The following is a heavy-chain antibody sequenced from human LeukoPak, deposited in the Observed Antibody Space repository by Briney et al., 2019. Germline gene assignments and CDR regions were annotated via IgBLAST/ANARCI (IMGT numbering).Heavy chain of an antibody. CDR1: GGFIINGKW. CDR3: ARGGWGYCSGGSCRRGYGMDV. J-gene: IGHJ6*02. CDR2: ISHSGSP. V-gene: IGHV4-4*02. D-gene: IGHD2-15*01. Sequence: SGTLSLTCGVSGGFIINGKWWSWVRQPPGKGLEWIGEISHSGSPNYNPSLKGRLTISVDTAKNQFSLKLSSVTAADTAVYYCARGGWGYCSGGSCRRGYGMDVWGQGTTVTVSS.